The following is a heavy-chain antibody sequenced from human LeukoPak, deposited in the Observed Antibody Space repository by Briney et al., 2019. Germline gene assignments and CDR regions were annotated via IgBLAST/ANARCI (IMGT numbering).Heavy chain of an antibody. CDR2: ISGSGGST. Sequence: SGGSLRLSCAASGFTFSSYAMSWVRQAPGKGLEWVSAISGSGGSTYYADPVKGRFTISRDNSKNTLYLQMNSLRAEDTAVYYCAKRDSGWSYYFDYWGQGTLVTVSS. V-gene: IGHV3-23*01. D-gene: IGHD6-19*01. CDR1: GFTFSSYA. J-gene: IGHJ4*02. CDR3: AKRDSGWSYYFDY.